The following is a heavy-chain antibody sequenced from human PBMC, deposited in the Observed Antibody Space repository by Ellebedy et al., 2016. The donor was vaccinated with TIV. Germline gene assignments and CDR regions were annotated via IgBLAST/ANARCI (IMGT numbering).Heavy chain of an antibody. CDR2: IIPIFGTA. CDR1: GGTFSSYA. J-gene: IGHJ4*02. Sequence: SVKVSCXASGGTFSSYAISWVRQAPGQGLEWMGGIIPIFGTANYAQKFQGRVTITADESTSTAYMELSSLRSEDTAVYYCARGGQWELLLDYWGQGTLVTVSS. V-gene: IGHV1-69*13. D-gene: IGHD1-26*01. CDR3: ARGGQWELLLDY.